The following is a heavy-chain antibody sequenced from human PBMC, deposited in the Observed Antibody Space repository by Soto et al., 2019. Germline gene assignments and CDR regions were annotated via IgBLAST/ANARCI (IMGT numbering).Heavy chain of an antibody. CDR2: IYWDTNK. CDR1: GFSLSTSGVG. V-gene: IGHV2-5*02. Sequence: QITLKESGPTLVKPTQTLTLTCTFSGFSLSTSGVGVGWLRQPPGKAPECLAVIYWDTNKRYSPSLESRLTIIKDTSKNQVVLIMTNMDPVDTATYYCAHRSTASLLDYWGQGTLVTVSS. CDR3: AHRSTASLLDY. J-gene: IGHJ4*02. D-gene: IGHD2-21*02.